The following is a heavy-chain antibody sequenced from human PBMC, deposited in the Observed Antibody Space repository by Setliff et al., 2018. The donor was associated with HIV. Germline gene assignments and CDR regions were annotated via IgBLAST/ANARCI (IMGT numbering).Heavy chain of an antibody. Sequence: SETLSLTCTVSGGSISRSTYYWGWIRQPPGKGLEWIASIYQGGSTYYNPSLKSRVIISIDTSKNQFSLKLSSVTAADTAVYYCAILRGYSYGYFFDYWGQGMLVTVSS. V-gene: IGHV4-39*07. D-gene: IGHD5-18*01. CDR1: GGSISRSTYY. J-gene: IGHJ4*02. CDR3: AILRGYSYGYFFDY. CDR2: IYQGGST.